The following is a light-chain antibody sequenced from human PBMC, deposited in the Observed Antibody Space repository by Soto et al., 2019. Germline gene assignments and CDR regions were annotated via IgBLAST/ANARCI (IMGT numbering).Light chain of an antibody. V-gene: IGKV1-5*03. CDR2: KAS. CDR3: QQYNSYSPPWT. J-gene: IGKJ1*01. CDR1: QSISSW. Sequence: DIQMTQSPSTLSASVGDRVTITCRASQSISSWLAWYQQKPGKAPKLLIYKASSLESGVPSRFSGSGSGTEFTLTISSLQRDDFATYYCQQYNSYSPPWTFGQGTKVEIK.